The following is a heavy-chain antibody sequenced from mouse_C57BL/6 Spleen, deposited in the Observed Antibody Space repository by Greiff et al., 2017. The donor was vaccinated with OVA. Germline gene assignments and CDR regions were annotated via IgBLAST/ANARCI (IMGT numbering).Heavy chain of an antibody. V-gene: IGHV1-18*01. CDR3: ARSGHYGSPYWYFDV. J-gene: IGHJ1*03. CDR2: INPNNGGT. Sequence: VQLQQSGPELVKPGASVTIPCKASGYTFTDYNMDWVQQSHGKSLEWLGVINPNNGGTIYNQKFKGKATLTVDKSSSTAYMELRSLTSEDTAVYYCARSGHYGSPYWYFDVWGTGTTVTVSS. CDR1: GYTFTDYN. D-gene: IGHD1-1*01.